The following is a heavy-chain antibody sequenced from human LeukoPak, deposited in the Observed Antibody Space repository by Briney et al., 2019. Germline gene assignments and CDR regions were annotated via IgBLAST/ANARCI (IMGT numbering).Heavy chain of an antibody. D-gene: IGHD4-17*01. V-gene: IGHV3-7*01. Sequence: GGSLRLSCAASGFTFSSYWMSWVRQAPGKGLEWVANIKQDGSEKYYVDSVKGRFTISRDNAKNSLYLQMNSLRAEDTAVYYCARDRGFYGDSLFDYWGQGTLVTVSS. CDR1: GFTFSSYW. J-gene: IGHJ4*02. CDR3: ARDRGFYGDSLFDY. CDR2: IKQDGSEK.